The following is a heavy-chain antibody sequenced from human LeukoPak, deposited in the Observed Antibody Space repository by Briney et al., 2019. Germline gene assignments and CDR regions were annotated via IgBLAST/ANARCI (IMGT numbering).Heavy chain of an antibody. CDR1: GFSLSTSGVG. V-gene: IGHV2-5*01. Sequence: SGPTLVKPTQSLTLTCNFSGFSLSTSGVGVGWIRQPPGKALEWLALFYWNDGKRYSPSLKSRLTITKDTSKNQVVLTMTNMDPVDTATYYCAHSGTVTTPHDAFDIWGQGTMVTVSS. J-gene: IGHJ3*02. CDR2: FYWNDGK. CDR3: AHSGTVTTPHDAFDI. D-gene: IGHD4-17*01.